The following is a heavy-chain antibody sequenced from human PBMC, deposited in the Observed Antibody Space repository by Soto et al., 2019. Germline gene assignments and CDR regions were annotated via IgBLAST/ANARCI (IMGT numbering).Heavy chain of an antibody. J-gene: IGHJ4*02. V-gene: IGHV4-31*03. CDR2: IYYSGTT. CDR3: ARWGDCSGGSCYLGFDF. Sequence: TLSLTCTVSGASITSGSYYWSWIRQHPGKGLEYIGYIYYSGTTDYNPSLKSRVSISVDTSKNQFSLKMNSVSASDTAVYYCARWGDCSGGSCYLGFDFWGQGIMVTVSS. CDR1: GASITSGSYY. D-gene: IGHD2-15*01.